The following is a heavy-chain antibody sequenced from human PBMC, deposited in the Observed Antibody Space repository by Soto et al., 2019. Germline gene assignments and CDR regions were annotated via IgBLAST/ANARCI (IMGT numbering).Heavy chain of an antibody. CDR2: ISSTTNYI. CDR3: ARESEDLTSNFDY. V-gene: IGHV3-21*06. CDR1: GFAFTRYS. Sequence: PGGSLRLSCAASGFAFTRYSMNWVRQAPGKGLEWVSSISSTTNYIYYGDSMKGRFTISRDNAKNSLYLEMNSLRAEDTAVYYCARESEDLTSNFDYWGQGTLVTVSS. J-gene: IGHJ4*02.